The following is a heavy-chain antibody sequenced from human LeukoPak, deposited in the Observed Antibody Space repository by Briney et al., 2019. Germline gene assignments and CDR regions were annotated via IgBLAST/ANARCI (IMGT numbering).Heavy chain of an antibody. J-gene: IGHJ4*02. CDR1: GFTFSSYG. Sequence: GRSLRLSCAASGFTFSSYGTHWVRQAPGKGLEWVAVIWYDGSNKYYADSVKGRFTISRDNSKNPLYLQMNSLRAEDTAVYYCAREVELSADYWGQGTLVTVSS. CDR3: AREVELSADY. D-gene: IGHD3-16*02. V-gene: IGHV3-33*01. CDR2: IWYDGSNK.